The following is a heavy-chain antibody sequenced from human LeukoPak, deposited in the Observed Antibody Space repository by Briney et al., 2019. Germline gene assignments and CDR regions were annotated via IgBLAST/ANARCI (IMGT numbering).Heavy chain of an antibody. CDR1: GFTFSSYA. Sequence: GRSLRLSCTASGFTFSSYAIHWVRQAPGKGLEWVAVIWYDGSNKYYADSVKGRFTISRDNSKNTLYLQMNSLRAEDTAVYYCARPQGGSSWSVIDYWGQGTLVTVSS. V-gene: IGHV3-33*08. J-gene: IGHJ4*02. CDR3: ARPQGGSSWSVIDY. CDR2: IWYDGSNK. D-gene: IGHD6-13*01.